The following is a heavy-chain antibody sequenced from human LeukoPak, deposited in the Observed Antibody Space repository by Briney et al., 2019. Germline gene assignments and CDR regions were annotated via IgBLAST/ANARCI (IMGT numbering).Heavy chain of an antibody. CDR3: VKGEAAAGTSSWFDP. CDR2: ISSSGGST. Sequence: GGSLRLSCAASVLTFSSYAMSWVRQAPGKGLEWVSVISSSGGSTYYADSVKDRFTISRDNSKNTLYLQMNSLTAEDTAVYYCVKGEAAAGTSSWFDPWGQGTLVSVSS. V-gene: IGHV3-23*01. CDR1: VLTFSSYA. D-gene: IGHD6-13*01. J-gene: IGHJ5*02.